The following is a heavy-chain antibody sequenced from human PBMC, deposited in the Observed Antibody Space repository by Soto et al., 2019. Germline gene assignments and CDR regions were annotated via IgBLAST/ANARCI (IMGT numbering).Heavy chain of an antibody. CDR3: ARGDSGGTVGYFDD. D-gene: IGHD2-15*01. Sequence: QVQLVESGGGVVQPGRSLRLSCAASGFSFNSFAMHWVRQAPGKGLEWVAVISYDGSNKYYADSVKGRFTISRDNSKNTLALQMNSLRDDDTAVYYCARGDSGGTVGYFDDWGQGTLVTVSA. J-gene: IGHJ4*02. V-gene: IGHV3-30-3*01. CDR2: ISYDGSNK. CDR1: GFSFNSFA.